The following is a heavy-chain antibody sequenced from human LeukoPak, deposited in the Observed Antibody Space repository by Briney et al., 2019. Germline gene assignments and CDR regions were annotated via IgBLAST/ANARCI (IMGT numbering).Heavy chain of an antibody. Sequence: SETLSLTCTVSGGSISSSSYYWSWIRQPPGKGLEWIGYIYYSGSTNYNPSLKSRVTISVDTSKNQFSLKLSSVTAADTAVYYCARELDAFDIWGQGTMVTVSS. CDR1: GGSISSSSYY. CDR3: ARELDAFDI. J-gene: IGHJ3*02. V-gene: IGHV4-61*01. CDR2: IYYSGST.